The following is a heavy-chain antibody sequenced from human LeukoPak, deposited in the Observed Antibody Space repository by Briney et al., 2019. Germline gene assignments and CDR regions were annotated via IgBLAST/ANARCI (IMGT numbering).Heavy chain of an antibody. CDR2: ISYDGSNK. J-gene: IGHJ5*02. CDR3: ARAGDSSSWYAWFDP. CDR1: GFTFSSYA. D-gene: IGHD6-13*01. V-gene: IGHV3-30-3*01. Sequence: QPGRSLRLSCAASGFTFSSYAMHWVRQAPGKGLEWVAVISYDGSNKYYADSVKGRFTISRDNSKNTLYLQMNSLRAEGTAVYYCARAGDSSSWYAWFDPWGQGTLVTVSS.